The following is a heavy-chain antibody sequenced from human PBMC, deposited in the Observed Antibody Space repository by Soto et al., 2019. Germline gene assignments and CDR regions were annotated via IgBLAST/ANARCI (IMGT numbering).Heavy chain of an antibody. CDR3: ARGGSSWSAEYYQH. CDR1: GYTFTNYG. D-gene: IGHD6-13*01. J-gene: IGHJ1*01. Sequence: QVQLVQSGAEVKKPGASVKVSCKASGYTFTNYGIIWVRQAPGQGPEWVGWINGYNGNTNYAQKLQGRVTLTTDTSTSTAYMELRSLRSDDTAVYYCARGGSSWSAEYYQHWGQGTLVIVSS. V-gene: IGHV1-18*01. CDR2: INGYNGNT.